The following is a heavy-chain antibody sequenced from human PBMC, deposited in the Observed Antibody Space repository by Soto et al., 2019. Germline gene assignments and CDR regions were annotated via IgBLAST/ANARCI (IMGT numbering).Heavy chain of an antibody. CDR2: IHPDDSTI. J-gene: IGHJ4*02. V-gene: IGHV5-51*01. CDR3: ARTSIAGLRGYFDY. Sequence: GESLKISCKGSGYSFNDYWIAWVRHMPGKGLESLGIIHPDDSTIKYSPSFEGQVTISADRSISTAYLQLTFLEASDTAIYYCARTSIAGLRGYFDYWAQGTLVTVSS. D-gene: IGHD2-15*01. CDR1: GYSFNDYW.